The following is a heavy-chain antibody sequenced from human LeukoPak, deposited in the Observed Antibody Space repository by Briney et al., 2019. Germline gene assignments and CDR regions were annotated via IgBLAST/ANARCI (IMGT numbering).Heavy chain of an antibody. J-gene: IGHJ4*02. CDR3: ARERRDGYNYVDY. Sequence: PSETLSLTCSVSGASISSHYWSWIRQPPGKGLEWLGYIYRSGSTEYNPSLKSRITLSLDTSKNQLSLKLTSVTAADTAVYFCARERRDGYNYVDYWGQGTLVTVSS. CDR2: IYRSGST. D-gene: IGHD5-24*01. V-gene: IGHV4-59*11. CDR1: GASISSHY.